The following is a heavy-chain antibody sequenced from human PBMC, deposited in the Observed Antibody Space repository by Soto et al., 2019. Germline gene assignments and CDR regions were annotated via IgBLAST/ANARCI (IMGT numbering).Heavy chain of an antibody. D-gene: IGHD3-16*01. CDR1: GGTFSSYS. J-gene: IGHJ5*02. Sequence: QVQLVQSGPEVKEPGSSVKVSCKTSGGTFSSYSLNWVRQAPGQGLEWMGVITPLYDTKNYAQRFRGRVTVTADESTSKVYMELTGATSDDTAVYFCARGGTFKPFDPWGQGTLVTVSS. CDR2: ITPLYDTK. CDR3: ARGGTFKPFDP. V-gene: IGHV1-69*12.